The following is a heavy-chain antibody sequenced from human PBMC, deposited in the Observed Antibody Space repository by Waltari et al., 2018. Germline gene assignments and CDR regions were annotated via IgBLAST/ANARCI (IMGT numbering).Heavy chain of an antibody. V-gene: IGHV4-38-2*01. CDR1: GYSISSGYY. CDR3: ARQSGYSSSWVNY. CDR2: IYHSGST. J-gene: IGHJ4*02. D-gene: IGHD6-13*01. Sequence: QVQLQESGPGLVKPSETLSLTCAVSGYSISSGYYWGWIRQPPGKGLEWIGSIYHSGSTYYNPSLKSRVTISVDTSKNQFSLKLSSVTAADTAVYYCARQSGYSSSWVNYWGQGTLVTVSS.